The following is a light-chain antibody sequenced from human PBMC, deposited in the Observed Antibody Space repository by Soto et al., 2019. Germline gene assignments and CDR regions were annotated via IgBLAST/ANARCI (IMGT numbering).Light chain of an antibody. CDR1: EFLSSSY. CDR2: AAS. V-gene: IGKV3-20*01. J-gene: IGKJ2*01. Sequence: EIVLTQSPGTLSLSPGERATLSCRASEFLSSSYLVWYQQKPGQAPRLLSYAASRRATGIPDRFSGSGSATEYTLAINTLEPEDFAVYYCQQQATFGQGTKLEIK. CDR3: QQQAT.